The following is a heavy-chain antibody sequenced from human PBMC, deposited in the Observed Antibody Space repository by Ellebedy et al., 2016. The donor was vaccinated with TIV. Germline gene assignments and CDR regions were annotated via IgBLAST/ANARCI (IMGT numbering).Heavy chain of an antibody. J-gene: IGHJ4*01. CDR2: IYYSGST. D-gene: IGHD5-24*01. CDR1: GGSISSQY. V-gene: IGHV4-59*11. CDR3: ARGGHGPIDY. Sequence: GSLRLXCSVSGGSISSQYWSWFRQPPGKGLEWIGYIYYSGSTAYNPSLKSRITISVDTSKNQFSLRLTSVTPADTAVYYCARGGHGPIDYWGHGALVTVSS.